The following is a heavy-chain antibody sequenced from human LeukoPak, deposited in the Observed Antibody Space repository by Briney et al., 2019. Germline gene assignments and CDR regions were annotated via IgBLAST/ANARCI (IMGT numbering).Heavy chain of an antibody. Sequence: SETLSLTCTVSGSSVSSHYWSWIRQPPGKGLEWIGYIYATGSTNYNPSLKSRVTISVDTSKNQFSLNLRSVTAADTAVYYCARHGSVRSPLGPWGQGTLVTVSS. CDR2: IYATGST. V-gene: IGHV4-4*09. D-gene: IGHD3-10*01. J-gene: IGHJ5*02. CDR1: GSSVSSHY. CDR3: ARHGSVRSPLGP.